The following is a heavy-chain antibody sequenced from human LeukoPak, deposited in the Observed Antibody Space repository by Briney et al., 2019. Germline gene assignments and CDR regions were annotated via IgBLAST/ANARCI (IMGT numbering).Heavy chain of an antibody. CDR1: GFTFGSYA. D-gene: IGHD4-17*01. J-gene: IGHJ5*02. CDR3: ARTGDYGWFDP. CDR2: ISYDGSNK. Sequence: GGSLRLSCAASGFTFGSYAMHWVRQAPGKGLEWVAVISYDGSNKYYADSVKGRFTISRDNSKNTLYLQMNSLRAEDTAVYYCARTGDYGWFDPWGQGTLVTVSS. V-gene: IGHV3-30-3*01.